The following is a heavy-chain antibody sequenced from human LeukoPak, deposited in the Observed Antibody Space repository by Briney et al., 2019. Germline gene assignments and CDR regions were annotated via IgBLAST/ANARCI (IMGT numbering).Heavy chain of an antibody. D-gene: IGHD5-18*01. CDR3: ARVEFRTAPDY. Sequence: GGSLRLSCAASGFTFSDYYMSSIRQAPGKGLGWVSYISSSGSTIYYADSVKGRFTISRDNAKNSLYLQMNSLRAEDTAVYYCARVEFRTAPDYWGQGTLVTVSS. J-gene: IGHJ4*02. V-gene: IGHV3-11*04. CDR2: ISSSGSTI. CDR1: GFTFSDYY.